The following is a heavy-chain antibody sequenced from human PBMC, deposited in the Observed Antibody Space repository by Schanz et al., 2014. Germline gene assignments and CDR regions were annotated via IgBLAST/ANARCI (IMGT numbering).Heavy chain of an antibody. CDR2: ISVYTGNT. D-gene: IGHD3-9*01. V-gene: IGHV1-18*01. J-gene: IGHJ4*02. CDR3: ARDAADFYDILTEEDY. Sequence: QVHLVQSGAEVKKPGASVRVSCKASGYTFTTYAMSWVRQAPGQGLEWVGWISVYTGNTKYGQKVQGRVTMTADTSTNTAYMELRSLRSDDTAVYYCARDAADFYDILTEEDYWGQGTLVTVSS. CDR1: GYTFTTYA.